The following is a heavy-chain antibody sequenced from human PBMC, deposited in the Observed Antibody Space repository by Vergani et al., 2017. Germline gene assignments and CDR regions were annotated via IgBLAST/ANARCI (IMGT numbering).Heavy chain of an antibody. J-gene: IGHJ2*01. D-gene: IGHD3-10*01. Sequence: EVQLLESGGGLVQPGGSRRLSCAVSGFTLDTHPMPYVPQAPGKGLEWVATIRSGGGEIFYADSVEGRYTITRDNSKNTLFLQMSSLRDEASAVYYCTNAWELYYLHGEYFRYWGRGTLVSGSS. V-gene: IGHV3-23*01. CDR1: GFTLDTHP. CDR2: IRSGGGEI. CDR3: TNAWELYYLHGEYFRY.